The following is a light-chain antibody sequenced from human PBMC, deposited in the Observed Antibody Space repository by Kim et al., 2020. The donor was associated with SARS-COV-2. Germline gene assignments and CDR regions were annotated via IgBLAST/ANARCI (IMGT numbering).Light chain of an antibody. CDR3: LQHNTYPIT. CDR2: GAS. CDR1: QDIRND. J-gene: IGKJ5*01. Sequence: ASVGDRVTSPCRSSQDIRNDLGWYQQNPGGAPKRLIYGASSLQSGVPSRFSGSGSGTEFTLTISSLQPEDFATYFCLQHNTYPITFGQGTRLEIK. V-gene: IGKV1-17*01.